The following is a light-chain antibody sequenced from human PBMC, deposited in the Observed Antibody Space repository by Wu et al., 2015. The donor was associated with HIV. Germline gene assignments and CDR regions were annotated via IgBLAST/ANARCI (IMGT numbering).Light chain of an antibody. CDR2: GTS. CDR3: QQYDSSPLT. CDR1: QSISRSY. Sequence: EIVLTQSPDTLSLSPGERATLSCRTSQSISRSYLAWYQQKPGQAPRLLIHGTSIRATGIPDRFSGSGSGTDFTVTISSLEPEDFAVYYCQQYDSSPLTFGGGPRWRSN. V-gene: IGKV3-20*01. J-gene: IGKJ4*01.